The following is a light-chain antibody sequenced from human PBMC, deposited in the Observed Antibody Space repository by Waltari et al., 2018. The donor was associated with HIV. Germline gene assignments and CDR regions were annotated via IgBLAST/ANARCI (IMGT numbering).Light chain of an antibody. CDR2: RNE. CDR1: KSNIGNNF. CDR3: ASWDDNLRHWV. J-gene: IGLJ3*02. V-gene: IGLV1-47*01. Sequence: QPKMTQAPSASKTPGQRITMSCSGSKSNIGNNFIYWYQQIPGAAPRLVMARNERPPAGVPDRFSGTKSGTSAFLAITDLRLDDEATYVCASWDDNLRHWVFGGGTKLTVL.